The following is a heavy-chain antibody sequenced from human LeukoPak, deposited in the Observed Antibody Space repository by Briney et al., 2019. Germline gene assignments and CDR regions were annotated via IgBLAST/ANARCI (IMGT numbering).Heavy chain of an antibody. Sequence: GGSLRLSCAVSGFTFDDYAMHWVRQAPGKGLEWVSGISWNSGSIGYGDSVKGRFTISRDNAKNSLYLQMNSLRTEDTALYYCAKDSSSSFHYFYYMDVWGKGTTVTVSS. D-gene: IGHD6-6*01. J-gene: IGHJ6*03. V-gene: IGHV3-9*01. CDR2: ISWNSGSI. CDR1: GFTFDDYA. CDR3: AKDSSSSFHYFYYMDV.